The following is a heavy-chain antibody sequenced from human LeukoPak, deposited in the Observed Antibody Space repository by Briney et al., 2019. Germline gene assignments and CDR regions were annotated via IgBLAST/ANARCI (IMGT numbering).Heavy chain of an antibody. V-gene: IGHV1-18*01. D-gene: IGHD6-13*01. CDR3: ARVKGDTAAGHYPH. CDR1: GYTFTSYG. CDR2: ISAYNGNT. Sequence: ASVRVSCKASGYTFTSYGISWVRQAPGQGLEWMGWISAYNGNTNYAQKLQGRVTMTTDTYTSTAYMELRSLRSDDTAVYYCARVKGDTAAGHYPHWGQGTLVTVSS. J-gene: IGHJ4*02.